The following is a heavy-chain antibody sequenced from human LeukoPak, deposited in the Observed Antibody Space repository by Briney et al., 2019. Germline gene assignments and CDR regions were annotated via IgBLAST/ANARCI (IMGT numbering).Heavy chain of an antibody. Sequence: SETLSLTCAVSDESFINYYWSWLRQAPGKGLEWIGEINGSGITNYKASLKSRVSISVDVSKKEIYLRLSSVTAAETAVYYCARRIYYGSGSPRRFDPWGHGTRVIVSS. D-gene: IGHD3-10*01. J-gene: IGHJ5*02. CDR3: ARRIYYGSGSPRRFDP. CDR2: INGSGIT. CDR1: DESFINYY. V-gene: IGHV4-34*01.